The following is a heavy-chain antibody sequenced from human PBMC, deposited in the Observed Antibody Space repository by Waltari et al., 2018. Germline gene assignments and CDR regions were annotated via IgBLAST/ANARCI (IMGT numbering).Heavy chain of an antibody. CDR2: INHSGST. Sequence: QVQLQQWGAGLLKPSETLSLTCAVYGGSFSGYYWSWIRQPPGKGLEWIGEINHSGSTNYNPSLKSRVTISVDTSKNQFSLKLSSVTAADTAVYYCARERGRGIAVNWGQGTLVTVSS. CDR1: GGSFSGYY. J-gene: IGHJ4*02. V-gene: IGHV4-34*01. D-gene: IGHD6-19*01. CDR3: ARERGRGIAVN.